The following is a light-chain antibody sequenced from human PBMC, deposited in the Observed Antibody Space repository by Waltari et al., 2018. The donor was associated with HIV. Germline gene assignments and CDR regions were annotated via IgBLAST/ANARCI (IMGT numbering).Light chain of an antibody. J-gene: IGKJ2*01. CDR1: QRVSSNF. CDR3: QQYGDSPYT. Sequence: EIVLTQSPGTLSLSPGERATLSCRASQRVSSNFLAWFQQRPGHTPKLLIYGASRRATGSPDRFSGSGSGTDFTLTISRVEPEDFAVYYCQQYGDSPYTFGQGTKLEIK. V-gene: IGKV3-20*01. CDR2: GAS.